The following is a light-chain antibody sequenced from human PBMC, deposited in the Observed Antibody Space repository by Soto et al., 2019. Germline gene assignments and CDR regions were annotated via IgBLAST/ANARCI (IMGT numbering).Light chain of an antibody. CDR3: QQYNKWPPWT. V-gene: IGKV3-15*01. CDR2: DTI. Sequence: EIVMTQSPATLSVSPGERATLSCRASQSVSRDLAWYQQKPGQAPRLLIYDTITRATGVPPRFSGSGSGTEFTLTISSLQSEDFAVYYCQQYNKWPPWTFGHGTKVEI. J-gene: IGKJ1*01. CDR1: QSVSRD.